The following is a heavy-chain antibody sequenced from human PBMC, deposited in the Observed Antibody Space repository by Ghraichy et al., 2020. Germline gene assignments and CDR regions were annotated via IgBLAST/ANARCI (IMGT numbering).Heavy chain of an antibody. CDR2: ISWNSGSI. CDR1: GFTFDDYA. V-gene: IGHV3-9*01. CDR3: AKDITIFGVVARPHFDY. D-gene: IGHD3-3*01. Sequence: SLNISCAASGFTFDDYAMHWVRQAPGKGLEWVSGISWNSGSIGYADSVKGRFTISRDNAKNSLYLQMNSLRAEDTALYYCAKDITIFGVVARPHFDYWGQGTLVTVSS. J-gene: IGHJ4*02.